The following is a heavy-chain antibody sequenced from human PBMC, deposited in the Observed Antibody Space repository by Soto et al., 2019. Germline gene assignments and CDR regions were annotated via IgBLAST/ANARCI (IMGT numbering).Heavy chain of an antibody. Sequence: PSETLSLTCTVSGGSFSSHYWSWIRRPPEKGLEWIGHIDYSGSTKYNPFFKSRVTISVDASKNHVSLKLRSVTAADTAVYYCARDYYYDSRGYPGAYYYGLDVWGQGTKVTVSS. V-gene: IGHV4-59*11. CDR1: GGSFSSHY. J-gene: IGHJ6*02. CDR3: ARDYYYDSRGYPGAYYYGLDV. D-gene: IGHD3-22*01. CDR2: IDYSGST.